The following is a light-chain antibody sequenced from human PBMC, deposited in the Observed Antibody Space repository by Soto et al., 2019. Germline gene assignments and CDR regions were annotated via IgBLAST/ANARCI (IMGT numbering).Light chain of an antibody. J-gene: IGLJ2*01. CDR1: SIGSRS. CDR3: QVWDSSSDHVI. CDR2: YDK. V-gene: IGLV3-21*04. Sequence: SSELTQPPSVSVAPGKTAKITCGGDSIGSRSVHWYQRRPGQAPSVVIYYDKDRPSGTPERFSGSNSGNTATLTISRVEAGDEADYFCQVWDSSSDHVIFGGGTKLTVL.